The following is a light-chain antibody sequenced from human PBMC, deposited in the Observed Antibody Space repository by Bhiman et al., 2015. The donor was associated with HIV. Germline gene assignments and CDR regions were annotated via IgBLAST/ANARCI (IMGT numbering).Light chain of an antibody. J-gene: IGLJ2*01. Sequence: QSVLTQPPSVSAAPGQKVTISCSGSSSNIGNNYVSWYQQLPGTAPKLLIYDNNKRPSGIRDRFSGSKSGTSASLAISGLQAEDEADYYCAAWDDSLNGQVFGGGTKLTVL. CDR3: AAWDDSLNGQV. V-gene: IGLV1-51*01. CDR2: DNN. CDR1: SSNIGNNY.